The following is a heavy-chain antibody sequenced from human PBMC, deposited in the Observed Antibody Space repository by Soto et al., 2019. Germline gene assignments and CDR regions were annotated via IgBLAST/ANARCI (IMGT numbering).Heavy chain of an antibody. CDR1: GFNFYDYC. V-gene: IGHV3-20*01. D-gene: IGHD2-21*01. J-gene: IGHJ3*02. Sequence: GSLRLPCGASGFNFYDYCMSRVRQNPGKGLEWVSCINWNGGSTGYADSVKGRFTISRDNAKNSLYLQMNSLRAEDTALYHCARVQVSGIEGRADAFDIWGQGTMVTVSS. CDR2: INWNGGST. CDR3: ARVQVSGIEGRADAFDI.